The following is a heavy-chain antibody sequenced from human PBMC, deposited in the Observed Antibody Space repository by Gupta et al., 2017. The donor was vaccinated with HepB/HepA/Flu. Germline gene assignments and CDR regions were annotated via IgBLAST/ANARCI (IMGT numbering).Heavy chain of an antibody. CDR3: ATTSVYCSSTSCDTPGYYYSMDV. D-gene: IGHD2-2*01. CDR1: AGTFSSYA. J-gene: IGHJ6*03. V-gene: IGHV1-69*06. CDR2: IIPIFGTA. Sequence: KASAGTFSSYAISWVRQAPGQGLERMGGIIPIFGTANYAQKFQRRVTLTADKHTSTAYMERSSLRAEETAMYYCATTSVYCSSTSCDTPGYYYSMDVWGQGTTVTVSS.